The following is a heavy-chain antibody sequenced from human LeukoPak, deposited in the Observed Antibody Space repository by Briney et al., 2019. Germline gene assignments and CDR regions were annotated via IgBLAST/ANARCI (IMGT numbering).Heavy chain of an antibody. J-gene: IGHJ6*02. CDR2: INHSGST. Sequence: PSETLSLTCAVYGGSFSGYYWSWIRQPPGKGLEWIGEINHSGSTNYNPSLKSRVTISVDTSKNQFSLKLSSVTAADTAVYYCARWIAAAPKRFYYGMDVWGQGTTVTVSS. V-gene: IGHV4-34*01. D-gene: IGHD6-13*01. CDR3: ARWIAAAPKRFYYGMDV. CDR1: GGSFSGYY.